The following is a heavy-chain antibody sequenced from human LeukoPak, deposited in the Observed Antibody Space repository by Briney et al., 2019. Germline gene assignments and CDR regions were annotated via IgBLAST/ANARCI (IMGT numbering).Heavy chain of an antibody. CDR1: GFTFSSYG. V-gene: IGHV3-33*08. D-gene: IGHD3-10*01. CDR3: ARDRRSRSFAFDI. J-gene: IGHJ3*02. CDR2: IWYDGSNK. Sequence: GGSLRLSCAASGFTFSSYGMHWVRQAPGKGLEWVAVIWYDGSNKYYADSVKGRFTISRDNSKNTLYLQMNSLRAEDTAVYYCARDRRSRSFAFDIWGQGTMVTVSS.